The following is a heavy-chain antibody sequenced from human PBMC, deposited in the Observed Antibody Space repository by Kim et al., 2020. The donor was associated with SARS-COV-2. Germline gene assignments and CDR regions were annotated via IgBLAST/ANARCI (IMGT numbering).Heavy chain of an antibody. CDR2: ISYDGSNK. Sequence: GGSLRLSCAASGFTFSSYGMHWVRQAPGKGLEWVAVISYDGSNKYYADSVKGRFTISRDNSKNTLYLQMNSLRAEDTAVYYCAKDWGTTNYFDYWGQGTLVTVSS. J-gene: IGHJ4*02. CDR1: GFTFSSYG. V-gene: IGHV3-30*18. CDR3: AKDWGTTNYFDY. D-gene: IGHD3-16*01.